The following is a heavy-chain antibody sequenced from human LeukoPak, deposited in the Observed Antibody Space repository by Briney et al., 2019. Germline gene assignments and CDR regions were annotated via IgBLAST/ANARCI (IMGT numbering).Heavy chain of an antibody. V-gene: IGHV3-21*01. CDR1: GFTFSSYS. Sequence: GGSLRLSCAAPGFTFSSYSMNWVRQAPGKGLEWVSSISSSSSYIYQADSVKGRFTISRDNAKNSLYLQMNSLRAEDTAVYYCAREDGDPFYYYYMDVWGKGTTVTVSS. J-gene: IGHJ6*03. CDR2: ISSSSSYI. CDR3: AREDGDPFYYYYMDV. D-gene: IGHD4-17*01.